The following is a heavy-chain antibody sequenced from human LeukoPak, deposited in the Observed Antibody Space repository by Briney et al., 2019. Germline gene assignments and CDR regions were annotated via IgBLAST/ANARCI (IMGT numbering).Heavy chain of an antibody. CDR3: ARSARPFFDY. CDR1: GGSFSGYY. D-gene: IGHD6-13*01. CDR2: INHSGST. Sequence: SETLSLTCAVYGGSFSGYYWSWIRQPPGKGLEWIGEINHSGSTNYNPSLKSRVTISVDTSKNQFSLKLSSVTAADTAVYYCARSARPFFDYWGQGTLVTVSS. J-gene: IGHJ4*02. V-gene: IGHV4-34*01.